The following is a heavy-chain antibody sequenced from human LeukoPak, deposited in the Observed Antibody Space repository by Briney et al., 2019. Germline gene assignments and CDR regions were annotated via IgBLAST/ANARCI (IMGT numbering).Heavy chain of an antibody. CDR1: GYSISSGYY. D-gene: IGHD4/OR15-4a*01. CDR3: VRSAKGAFDI. CDR2: IYHSGST. J-gene: IGHJ3*02. V-gene: IGHV4-38-2*02. Sequence: SETLSLTCTVSGYSISSGYYWGWIRQPPGKGLEWIGSIYHSGSTYYNPSLKSRVTISVDTSKNQFSLKLSSVTAADTAVYYCVRSAKGAFDIWGQGTMVTVSS.